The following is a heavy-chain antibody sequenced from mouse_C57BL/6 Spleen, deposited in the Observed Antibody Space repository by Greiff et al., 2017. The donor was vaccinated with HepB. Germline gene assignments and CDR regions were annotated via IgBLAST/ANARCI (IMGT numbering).Heavy chain of an antibody. Sequence: VQLQQSGAELVKPGASVKISCKASGYAFSSYWMNWVKQRPGTGLEWIGQIYPGDGDTNYNGKFKGKATLTADKSSSTAYMQLSSLTSEDSAVYFCARDPTVVAFDYWGQGTTLTVSS. V-gene: IGHV1-80*01. CDR2: IYPGDGDT. D-gene: IGHD1-1*01. CDR3: ARDPTVVAFDY. CDR1: GYAFSSYW. J-gene: IGHJ2*01.